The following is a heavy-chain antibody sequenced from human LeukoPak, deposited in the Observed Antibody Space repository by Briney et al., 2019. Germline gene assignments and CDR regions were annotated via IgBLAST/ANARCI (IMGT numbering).Heavy chain of an antibody. Sequence: PSETLSLTCAVSGYSISSGYYWGWIRQPPGKGLEWIGSMYHSGMSCYNPSLESRVTISIDTSKNQFSLKLTSVTAADTAMYYCTRRHATSQTFDYWGQGTLVTVSS. CDR3: TRRHATSQTFDY. V-gene: IGHV4-38-2*01. CDR1: GYSISSGYY. J-gene: IGHJ4*02. CDR2: MYHSGMS.